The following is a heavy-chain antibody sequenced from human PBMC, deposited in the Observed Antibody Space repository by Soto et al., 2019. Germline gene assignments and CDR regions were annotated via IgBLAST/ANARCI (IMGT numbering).Heavy chain of an antibody. Sequence: EVQLVESGGGLIQPGGSLRLSCAASGFTVSSNYMSWVRQAPGKGLKWVSRIYSGGSTYYSDSVKGRFTISRDSSRNTLYLKLNSLRAEDTAVYYCARGSRVATGGLWGQGTLVTFSS. CDR1: GFTVSSNY. J-gene: IGHJ4*02. V-gene: IGHV3-53*01. D-gene: IGHD5-12*01. CDR3: ARGSRVATGGL. CDR2: IYSGGST.